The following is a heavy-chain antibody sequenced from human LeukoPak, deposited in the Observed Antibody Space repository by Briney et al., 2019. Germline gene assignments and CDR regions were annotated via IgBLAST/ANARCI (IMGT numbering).Heavy chain of an antibody. CDR1: SYSISSGYY. CDR3: VRAVDSYYFDS. Sequence: SETLSLTCAVSSYSISSGYYWGWVRQPPGQGLEWIRSISHSGITYYNPSFKSRATISIDTSKNQFSLKLNSVTAADTAMYYCVRAVDSYYFDSWGQGTQVAVSS. J-gene: IGHJ4*02. CDR2: ISHSGIT. D-gene: IGHD5-18*01. V-gene: IGHV4-38-2*01.